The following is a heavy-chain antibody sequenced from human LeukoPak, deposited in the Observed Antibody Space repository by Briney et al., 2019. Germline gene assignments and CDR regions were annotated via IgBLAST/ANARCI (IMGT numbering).Heavy chain of an antibody. CDR3: AREPERADTAMVTAYFDL. Sequence: SQTLSLTCTVSGGSISSGSYYWRWIRQPAGKGLEWIGRIYTSGCTNYNPSLKSRVTISVDTSKNQLSLKLSSVTAADTAVYYSAREPERADTAMVTAYFDLWGRGTLVTVSS. J-gene: IGHJ2*01. CDR1: GGSISSGSYY. V-gene: IGHV4-61*02. D-gene: IGHD5-18*01. CDR2: IYTSGCT.